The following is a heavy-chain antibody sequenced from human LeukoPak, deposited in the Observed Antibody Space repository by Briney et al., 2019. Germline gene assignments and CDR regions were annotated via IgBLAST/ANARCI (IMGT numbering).Heavy chain of an antibody. D-gene: IGHD3-3*01. CDR1: GGSISIYY. V-gene: IGHV4-34*01. CDR3: ARRPLRSGYFRPNWFDP. CDR2: INHSGST. Sequence: PSETLSLTCTVSGGSISIYYWNWIRQPPGKGLEWIGEINHSGSTNYNPSLKSRVTISVDTSKNQFSLKLSSVTAADTAVYYCARRPLRSGYFRPNWFDPWGQGTQVTVSS. J-gene: IGHJ5*02.